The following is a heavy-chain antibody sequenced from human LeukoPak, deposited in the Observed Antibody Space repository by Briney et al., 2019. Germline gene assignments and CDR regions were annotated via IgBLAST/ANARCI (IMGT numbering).Heavy chain of an antibody. CDR2: IYSGGST. CDR1: GFTFSSNY. CDR3: ARVGATSGGVGAFDI. D-gene: IGHD1-26*01. V-gene: IGHV3-53*01. J-gene: IGHJ3*02. Sequence: PPGGSLRLSCAASGFTFSSNYMSWVRQAPGKGLEWVSVIYSGGSTYYADSVKGRFTISRDNSKNTLYLQMNSLRAEDTAVYYCARVGATSGGVGAFDIWGQGTMVTVSS.